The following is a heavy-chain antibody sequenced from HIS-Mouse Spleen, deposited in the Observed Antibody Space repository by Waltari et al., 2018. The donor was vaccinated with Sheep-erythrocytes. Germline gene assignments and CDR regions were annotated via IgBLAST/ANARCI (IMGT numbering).Heavy chain of an antibody. CDR2: IYYSGST. CDR3: ARLYYYDSSGYYFDY. D-gene: IGHD3-22*01. Sequence: QLQLQESGPGLVKPSETLSLTCPVPGGSISRRSYYWGWIRQPPGKGLEWIGSIYYSGSTYYNPSLKSRVTISVDTSKNQFSLKLSSVTAADTAVYYCARLYYYDSSGYYFDYWGQGTLVTVSS. V-gene: IGHV4-39*01. J-gene: IGHJ4*02. CDR1: GGSISRRSYY.